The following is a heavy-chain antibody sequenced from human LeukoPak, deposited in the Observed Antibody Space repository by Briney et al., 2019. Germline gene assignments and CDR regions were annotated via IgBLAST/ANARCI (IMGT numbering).Heavy chain of an antibody. CDR3: ARGSYYYGSGSYYNVSWFDP. D-gene: IGHD3-10*01. CDR1: GYTFTGYY. Sequence: GASVKVSCKASGYTFTGYYMHWVRQAPGQGLEWMGWISAYNGNTNYAQKLQGRVTMTTDTSTSTAYMELRSLRSDDTAVYYCARGSYYYGSGSYYNVSWFDPWGQGTLVTVSS. CDR2: ISAYNGNT. V-gene: IGHV1-18*04. J-gene: IGHJ5*02.